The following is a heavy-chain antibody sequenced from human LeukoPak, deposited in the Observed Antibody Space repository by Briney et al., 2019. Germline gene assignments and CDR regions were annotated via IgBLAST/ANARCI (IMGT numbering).Heavy chain of an antibody. J-gene: IGHJ6*02. V-gene: IGHV1-2*02. Sequence: GASVKVSCKASGYTFTGYYMHWVRQAPGQGLEWMGWINPNSGGTNYAQKFQGRVTMTRDTSISTAYMELSRLRSDDTAVYYCARDPSPSPPIYYYYYGRDVWGQGTTVTVSS. CDR3: ARDPSPSPPIYYYYYGRDV. CDR2: INPNSGGT. CDR1: GYTFTGYY.